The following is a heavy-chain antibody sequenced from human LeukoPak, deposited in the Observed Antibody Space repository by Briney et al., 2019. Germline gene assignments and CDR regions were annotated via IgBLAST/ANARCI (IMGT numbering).Heavy chain of an antibody. J-gene: IGHJ2*01. Sequence: SETLSLTCTVPDFTITSGYYWGWIRQPPGKGLEWIGSIFHSGSTYYNPSLKSRVTISVDTSKNQFSLRLSSVTAADTAVYYCARAGMGIAVSQVYWYFDLWGRGTLVTVSS. CDR2: IFHSGST. CDR3: ARAGMGIAVSQVYWYFDL. CDR1: DFTITSGYY. V-gene: IGHV4-38-2*02. D-gene: IGHD6-19*01.